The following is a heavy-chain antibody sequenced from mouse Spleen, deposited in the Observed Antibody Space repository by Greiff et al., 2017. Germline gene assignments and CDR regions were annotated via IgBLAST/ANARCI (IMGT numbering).Heavy chain of an antibody. J-gene: IGHJ1*01. CDR2: ISYDGSN. Sequence: EVQLQQSGPGLVKPSQSLSLTCSVTGYSITSGYFWNWIRQFPGNKLEWMGYISYDGSNNYNPSLKNRISITRDTSKNQFFLKLNSVTTEDTATYYCARDRITTVGDWYFDVWGAGTTVTVSS. CDR1: GYSITSGYF. D-gene: IGHD1-1*01. V-gene: IGHV3-6*01. CDR3: ARDRITTVGDWYFDV.